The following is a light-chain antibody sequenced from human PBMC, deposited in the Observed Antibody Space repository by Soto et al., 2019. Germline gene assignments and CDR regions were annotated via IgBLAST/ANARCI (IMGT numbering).Light chain of an antibody. Sequence: VMTQTPVSVSVTPGQPASMSCKSSQSLQFSNGRTYLYWYLQRPGQPPRLLMNEVSIRPSGVPNRIIGSGSQTDFTLRISRVEAEDIGVYYCMQAAQLPLTFGGGNKVEL. J-gene: IGKJ4*01. CDR1: QSLQFSNGRTY. CDR3: MQAAQLPLT. V-gene: IGKV2D-29*01. CDR2: EVS.